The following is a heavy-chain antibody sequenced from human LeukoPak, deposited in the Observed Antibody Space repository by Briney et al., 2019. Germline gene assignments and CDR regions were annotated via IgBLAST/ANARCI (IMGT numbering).Heavy chain of an antibody. CDR1: GGSISSSSYY. V-gene: IGHV4-39*01. CDR2: IYYSGST. CDR3: ARASYYYYYYGMDV. Sequence: PSETLSLTCTVSGGSISSSSYYWGWIRQPPGKGLEWIGSIYYSGSTYYNPSLKSRVTISVDTSKNQFSLKLSSVTAADTAVYYCARASYYYYYYGMDVWGQGTTVTVSS. J-gene: IGHJ6*02.